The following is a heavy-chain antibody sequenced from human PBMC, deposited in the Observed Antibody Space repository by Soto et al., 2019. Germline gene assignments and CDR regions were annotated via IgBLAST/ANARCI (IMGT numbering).Heavy chain of an antibody. D-gene: IGHD2-8*01. Sequence: DVQMLESGGGLVQPGGSLRLSCAVSGLTFDTYAMSWVRQAPGKGLEWVSTIDRISSRTHYADSVKGRFTISRDNSKNNLNLKPTSLRVKERAVYSGAKGALGYCHHGICYQHSDYWGQGTLVTVSS. V-gene: IGHV3-23*05. CDR2: IDRISSRT. CDR3: AKGALGYCHHGICYQHSDY. CDR1: GLTFDTYA. J-gene: IGHJ4*02.